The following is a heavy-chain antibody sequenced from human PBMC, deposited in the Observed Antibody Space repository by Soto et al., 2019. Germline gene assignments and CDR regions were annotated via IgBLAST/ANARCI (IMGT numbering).Heavy chain of an antibody. Sequence: SETLSLTCTVSGGSISSSSYYWCWIRQPPGKGLEWIGSIYYSGSTYYNPSLKSRVTISVDTSKNQFSLKLSSVTAADTAVYYCARQALLLGDSSSSWFDPWGQGTLVTVSS. CDR3: ARQALLLGDSSSSWFDP. CDR1: GGSISSSSYY. CDR2: IYYSGST. J-gene: IGHJ5*02. D-gene: IGHD6-6*01. V-gene: IGHV4-39*01.